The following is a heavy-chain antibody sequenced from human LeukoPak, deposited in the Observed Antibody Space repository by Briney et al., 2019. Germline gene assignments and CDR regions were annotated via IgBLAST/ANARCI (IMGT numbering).Heavy chain of an antibody. CDR1: GFTVSINY. CDR3: ARDKVDQFGAVVHYFDY. Sequence: PGGSLRLSCAASGFTVSINYISWVSQAPGEGLEWVSAIYSGGRTYYTDSVKSRFTISRDNSKNTMYVQMNSLRAEDTAVYYCARDKVDQFGAVVHYFDYWGQGTLVTVSS. CDR2: IYSGGRT. D-gene: IGHD6-19*01. J-gene: IGHJ4*02. V-gene: IGHV3-66*01.